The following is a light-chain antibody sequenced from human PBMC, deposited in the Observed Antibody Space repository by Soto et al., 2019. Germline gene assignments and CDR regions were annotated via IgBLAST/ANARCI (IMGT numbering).Light chain of an antibody. CDR1: QSVSSSY. CDR3: QHYGSSPRT. V-gene: IGKV3-20*01. Sequence: EIVLTQSPGTLSLSPGERATLSCRASQSVSSSYLAWYQQKPGQGPSLLIYGTSTRAGGVPARFSGGGSGTDFTLTINRLEPADFAVYYCQHYGSSPRTFGQGTKVDIK. J-gene: IGKJ1*01. CDR2: GTS.